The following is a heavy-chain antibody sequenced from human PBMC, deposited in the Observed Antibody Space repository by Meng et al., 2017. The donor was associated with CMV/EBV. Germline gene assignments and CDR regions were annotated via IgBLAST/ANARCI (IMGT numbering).Heavy chain of an antibody. CDR2: IIPIFGTA. V-gene: IGHV1-69*05. CDR3: ARADIVVVPAAPRFRYYYYSVDD. CDR1: GCTFISYA. Sequence: SVNVSRQASGCTFISYAIRWVRQAPGQGLEGMGGIIPIFGTANYAQKFQGRVTITTDESTSTAYMELSSLRSEDTAVYYCARADIVVVPAAPRFRYYYYSVDDWGQGTPVTVSS. J-gene: IGHJ6*02. D-gene: IGHD2-2*01.